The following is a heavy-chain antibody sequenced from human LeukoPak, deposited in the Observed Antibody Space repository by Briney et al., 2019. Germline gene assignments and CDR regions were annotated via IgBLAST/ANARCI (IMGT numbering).Heavy chain of an antibody. CDR1: GFTLSNYA. D-gene: IGHD1-14*01. Sequence: GESLRLSCAASGFTLSNYAMSWVRQAPGKGLEWVSGIRDSGGNTYPADSLRGRFTIPRDNSKNTLYLQMKSLRVEDTALYYCAKDQGGLPEGPPVSSDYWGQGTLVTV. V-gene: IGHV3-23*01. CDR3: AKDQGGLPEGPPVSSDY. CDR2: IRDSGGNT. J-gene: IGHJ4*02.